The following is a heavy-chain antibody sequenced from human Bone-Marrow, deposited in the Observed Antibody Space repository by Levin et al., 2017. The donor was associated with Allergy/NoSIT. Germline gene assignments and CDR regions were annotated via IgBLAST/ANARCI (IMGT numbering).Heavy chain of an antibody. CDR1: GFPFSSYA. J-gene: IGHJ4*02. CDR2: ISGDGVAT. V-gene: IGHV3-23*01. D-gene: IGHD6-13*01. CDR3: ANDLTTCSSSCSLFDY. Sequence: GGSLRLSCAASGFPFSSYAMSWVRQTPGKGLEWVSAISGDGVATFYADSVKGRFTISRDNSMNTLYLQMNTLRAEDTAIYCCANDLTTCSSSCSLFDYWGQGTLVTVSS.